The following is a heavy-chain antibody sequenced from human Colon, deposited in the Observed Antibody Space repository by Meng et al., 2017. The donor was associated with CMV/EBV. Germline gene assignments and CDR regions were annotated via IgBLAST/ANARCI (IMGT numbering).Heavy chain of an antibody. D-gene: IGHD4-23*01. CDR1: GFTFSRYN. J-gene: IGHJ4*02. CDR3: VRDSGNGGACDY. V-gene: IGHV3-48*04. Sequence: GGSLRLSCAASGFTFSRYNMNWVRQAPGKGLEWVSYITSSSSTIYQADSVKGRFTISRDNAKNSLYLQMTSLRAEDKAVYYCVRDSGNGGACDYWGQGTLVTVSS. CDR2: ITSSSSTI.